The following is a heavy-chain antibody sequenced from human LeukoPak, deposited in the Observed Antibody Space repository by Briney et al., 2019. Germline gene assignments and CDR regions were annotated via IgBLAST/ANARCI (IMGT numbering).Heavy chain of an antibody. CDR2: ISGDGSSI. CDR3: ARSSNGVYIQ. J-gene: IGHJ4*02. Sequence: GGSLRLSCVASGFTFRNYYVHWVRQVPGKGLVWVSRISGDGSSIFYADSVKGRFPISRDNAKNSLYVQMNSLRADDSAVYYCARSSNGVYIQWGQGTLVTVSS. D-gene: IGHD2-8*01. V-gene: IGHV3-74*01. CDR1: GFTFRNYY.